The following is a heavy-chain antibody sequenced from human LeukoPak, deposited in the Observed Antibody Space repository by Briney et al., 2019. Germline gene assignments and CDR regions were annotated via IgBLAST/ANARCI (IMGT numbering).Heavy chain of an antibody. D-gene: IGHD4-17*01. J-gene: IGHJ4*02. V-gene: IGHV4-34*01. CDR2: INHSGST. CDR1: GGSFSGYY. CDR3: ARGHSDTVTTDY. Sequence: PSETLSLTCAVYGGSFSGYYWSWIRQPPGKGLEWIGEINHSGSTNYNPSLKSRVTISVDTSKNQFSLKLSSVTAADTAVYYCARGHSDTVTTDYWGQGTLVTVSS.